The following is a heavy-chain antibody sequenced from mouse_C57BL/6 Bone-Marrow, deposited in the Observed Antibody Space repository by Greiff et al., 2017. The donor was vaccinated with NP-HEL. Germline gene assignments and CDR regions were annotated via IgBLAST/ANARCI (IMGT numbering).Heavy chain of an antibody. D-gene: IGHD1-1*01. CDR2: IYPGSGNT. V-gene: IGHV1-76*01. CDR3: ARTGFRYYGSSGAMDN. J-gene: IGHJ4*01. CDR1: GYTFTDYY. Sequence: VKLVESGAELVRPGASVKLSCKASGYTFTDYYINWVKQRPGQGLEWIARIYPGSGNTYYNEKFKGKATLTAEKSSSTAYMQLSSLTSEDCVFYFCARTGFRYYGSSGAMDNWGQGTSLTVSS.